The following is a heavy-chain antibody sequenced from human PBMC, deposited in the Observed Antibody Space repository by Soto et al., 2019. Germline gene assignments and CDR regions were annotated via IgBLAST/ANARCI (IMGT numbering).Heavy chain of an antibody. Sequence: QAQLVQSGAEVRKPGASVKVSCKASGYTFYSHSISWVRQAPGQGLEWMGRINADYGNTQYAQKFRGRVTMTTDTSTTTVYMELTNLRSDATAVYYCARGIQGDYYYVMDVWRQGTTVTFSS. J-gene: IGHJ6*02. D-gene: IGHD5-18*01. CDR3: ARGIQGDYYYVMDV. V-gene: IGHV1-18*01. CDR2: INADYGNT. CDR1: GYTFYSHS.